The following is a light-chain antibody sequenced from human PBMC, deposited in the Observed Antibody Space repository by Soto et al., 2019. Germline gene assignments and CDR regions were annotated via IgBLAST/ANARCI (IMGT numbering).Light chain of an antibody. V-gene: IGLV1-44*01. J-gene: IGLJ3*02. Sequence: QSVLTQPPSASGTPGQRVTISCSGSRSNIGSNTMNWYQQLPGTAPKLLIYSNNQRPSGVPDRFSGSKSGTSASLAISGLQSEDEAEYYCAAWDDSLNGPVFGGGTKLTVL. CDR1: RSNIGSNT. CDR3: AAWDDSLNGPV. CDR2: SNN.